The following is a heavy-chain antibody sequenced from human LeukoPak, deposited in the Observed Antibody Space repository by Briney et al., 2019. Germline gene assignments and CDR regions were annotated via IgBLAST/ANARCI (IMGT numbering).Heavy chain of an antibody. CDR3: ARGLVGSAYDFDY. D-gene: IGHD5-12*01. J-gene: IGHJ4*02. CDR2: ISTGSGGT. V-gene: IGHV1-2*02. CDR1: GYTFTDYY. Sequence: GASVKVSCKSSGYTFTDYYRHWVRQAPGQGLEWMGWISTGSGGTNYAQNFQGRVTLTRDTSIRTVYMELSSLRSDDTAVYYCARGLVGSAYDFDYWGQGTLVPVSS.